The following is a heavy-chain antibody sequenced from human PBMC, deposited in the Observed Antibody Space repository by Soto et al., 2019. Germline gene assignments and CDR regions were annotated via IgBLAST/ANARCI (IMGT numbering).Heavy chain of an antibody. CDR3: AKGSSGWYERFDY. CDR2: ISGSGGST. D-gene: IGHD6-19*01. V-gene: IGHV3-23*01. J-gene: IGHJ4*02. Sequence: PGGSLSLSCAASGFTFSSYAMSWVRQAPGKGLEWVSAISGSGGSTYYADSVKGRFTISRDNSKNTLYLQMNSLRAEDTAVYYCAKGSSGWYERFDYWGQGTLVTVSS. CDR1: GFTFSSYA.